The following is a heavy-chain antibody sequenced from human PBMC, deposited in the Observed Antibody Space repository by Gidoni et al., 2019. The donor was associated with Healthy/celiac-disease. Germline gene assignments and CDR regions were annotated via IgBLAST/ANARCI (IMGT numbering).Heavy chain of an antibody. Sequence: QLQLQESGPGLVKPSETLSLTCTVSGGSISSSSYYWGWIRQPPGKGLEWIGSIYYSGSTYYNPSLKSRVTISVDTSKNQFSLKLSSVTAADTAVYYCARQRAYYYDSSGSDWFDPWGQGTLVTVSS. D-gene: IGHD3-22*01. J-gene: IGHJ5*02. CDR1: GGSISSSSYY. CDR3: ARQRAYYYDSSGSDWFDP. V-gene: IGHV4-39*01. CDR2: IYYSGST.